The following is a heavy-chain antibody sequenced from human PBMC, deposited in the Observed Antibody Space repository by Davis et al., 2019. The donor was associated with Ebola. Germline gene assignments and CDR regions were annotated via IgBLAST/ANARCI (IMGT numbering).Heavy chain of an antibody. J-gene: IGHJ4*02. D-gene: IGHD4-17*01. CDR1: GFTFGDYA. CDR3: TISTVTTDY. CDR2: IRSKAYGGTT. Sequence: GESLKISCTASGFTFGDYAMSWFRQAPGKGLEWVGFIRSKAYGGTTEYAASVKGRFTISRDDSKSIAYLQMNSLKTEDTAVYYCTISTVTTDYWGQGTLVTVSS. V-gene: IGHV3-49*03.